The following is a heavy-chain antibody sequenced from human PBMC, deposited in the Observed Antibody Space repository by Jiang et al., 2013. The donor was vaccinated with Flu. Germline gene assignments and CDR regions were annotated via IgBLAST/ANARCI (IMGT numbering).Heavy chain of an antibody. CDR1: GYTFTSYD. V-gene: IGHV1-8*01. Sequence: EVKKPGASVKVSCKASGYTFTSYDINWVRQATGQGLEWMGWMNPNSGNTGYAQKFQGRVTMTRNTSISTAYMELSSLRSEDTAVYYCARINSGRDHGWLVPALGGYYYGMDVWGQGTTVTVSS. CDR2: MNPNSGNT. D-gene: IGHD1-14*01. CDR3: ARINSGRDHGWLVPALGGYYYGMDV. J-gene: IGHJ6*02.